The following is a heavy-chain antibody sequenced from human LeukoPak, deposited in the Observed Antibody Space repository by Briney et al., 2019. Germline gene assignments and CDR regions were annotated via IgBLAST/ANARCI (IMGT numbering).Heavy chain of an antibody. J-gene: IGHJ3*02. V-gene: IGHV1-18*01. D-gene: IGHD1-1*01. Sequence: ASVKVSCKASGYTFTSYGISWVRQAPGQGLEWMGWISAYNGNTNYAQKLQGRVTMTTDTSTSTAYMELRSLRSDDTAVYYCARDQVVWNDVPSAFDIWGQGTMVTVSS. CDR2: ISAYNGNT. CDR3: ARDQVVWNDVPSAFDI. CDR1: GYTFTSYG.